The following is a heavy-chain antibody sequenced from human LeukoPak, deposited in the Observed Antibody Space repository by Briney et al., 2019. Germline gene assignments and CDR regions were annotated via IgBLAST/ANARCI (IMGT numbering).Heavy chain of an antibody. J-gene: IGHJ4*02. V-gene: IGHV3-15*01. CDR2: FKSNTDGGTA. Sequence: PGGSLRLSCAASGLTFSNAWMSWVRQAPGKGLEWVGRFKSNTDGGTADYAAPVKGRFTISRDDSQTTVYLQMNSMKTEDTGIYYCTYKSGWGQGTLVTDPS. CDR1: GLTFSNAW. CDR3: TYKSG. D-gene: IGHD1-26*01.